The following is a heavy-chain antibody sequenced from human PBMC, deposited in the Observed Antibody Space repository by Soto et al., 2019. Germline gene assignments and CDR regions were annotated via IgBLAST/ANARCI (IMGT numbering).Heavy chain of an antibody. J-gene: IGHJ4*02. CDR1: SGSINNYY. CDR3: ARLGGYYQALDS. Sequence: QVQLQESGPGLVKPSETLSLTCTVSSGSINNYYWSWIRQPPGKGLEFIGYIYYAGTTTYNPSLQSRVTLAVDTSKTQFPLKLSSVTAADTAVYYCARLGGYYQALDSWGQGTLLTVSS. V-gene: IGHV4-59*12. D-gene: IGHD3-22*01. CDR2: IYYAGTT.